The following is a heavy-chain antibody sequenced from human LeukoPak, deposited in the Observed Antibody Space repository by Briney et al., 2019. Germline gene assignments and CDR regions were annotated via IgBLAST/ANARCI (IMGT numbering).Heavy chain of an antibody. CDR3: AGQPENTRGFY. J-gene: IGHJ1*01. V-gene: IGHV4-39*01. D-gene: IGHD2-2*01. CDR1: GGSINSTLYY. Sequence: SETLSLTCTVSGGSINSTLYYWGWFRQSSGKGLEWIGSIYYSGSTYYNPCLKSRVSISVDTSKNQFSLRLTSVTAADTAVYFCAGQPENTRGFYWGQGTLVTVSS. CDR2: IYYSGST.